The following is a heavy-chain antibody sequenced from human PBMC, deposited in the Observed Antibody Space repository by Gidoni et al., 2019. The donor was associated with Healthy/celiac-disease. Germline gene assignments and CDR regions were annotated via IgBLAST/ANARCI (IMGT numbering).Heavy chain of an antibody. J-gene: IGHJ6*03. CDR2: IIAICGTA. CDR1: GGTFSSYA. D-gene: IGHD3-10*01. CDR3: ARGVGTMVRGVKVWDYMDV. Sequence: QVQLVQSGAEVKKPGSSVKVSCTASGGTFSSYAISWLGKAPRQGLEWMGGIIAICGTANYAQKFQGRVTITADESTSTAYMELSSLRSEDTAVYYCARGVGTMVRGVKVWDYMDVWGKGTTVTVSS. V-gene: IGHV1-69*01.